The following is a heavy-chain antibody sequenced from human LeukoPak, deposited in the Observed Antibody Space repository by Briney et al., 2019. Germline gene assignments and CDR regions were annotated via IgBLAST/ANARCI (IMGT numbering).Heavy chain of an antibody. CDR1: GFTFSSYA. Sequence: GGSLRLSCAASGFTFSSYAMSWVRQAPGKGLEWVSAISGSGDSTYYGDSVEGRFTISRDNSKNTLYLQMNSLRAEDTAVYYCAKGPGIVGATGYFQHWGQGTLVTVSS. D-gene: IGHD1-26*01. V-gene: IGHV3-23*01. J-gene: IGHJ1*01. CDR3: AKGPGIVGATGYFQH. CDR2: ISGSGDST.